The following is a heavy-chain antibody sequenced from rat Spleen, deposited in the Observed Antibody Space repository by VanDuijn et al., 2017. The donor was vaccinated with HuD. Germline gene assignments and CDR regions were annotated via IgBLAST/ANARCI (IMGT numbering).Heavy chain of an antibody. CDR1: GFTFSDFF. CDR2: ITNTGGST. J-gene: IGHJ2*01. D-gene: IGHD5-1*01. V-gene: IGHV5-20*01. CDR3: SNNWELYY. Sequence: EVQLVESDGGLVQPGRSLKLSCAASGFTFSDFFMAWVRQAPTKGLEWVASITNTGGSTYYPDSVKGRFTISRDNAKSTLYLQMNSLRSEDTATYYCSNNWELYYWGQGVMVTVSS.